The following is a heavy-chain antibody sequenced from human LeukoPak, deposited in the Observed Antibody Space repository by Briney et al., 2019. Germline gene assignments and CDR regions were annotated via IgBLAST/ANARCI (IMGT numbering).Heavy chain of an antibody. V-gene: IGHV5-51*01. J-gene: IGHJ4*02. CDR3: ARHYGGEYSSGSSCYSSFDY. CDR2: IYDGDSDT. Sequence: GESLKISCKGSRFSFSNYWIGWVRQMPGEGLEWMGIIYDGDSDTRYSPSFQGQVTISADKSISTAYLQWSSLKASDTAMYYCARHYGGEYSSGSSCYSSFDYWGQGTLVTVSS. D-gene: IGHD2-15*01. CDR1: RFSFSNYW.